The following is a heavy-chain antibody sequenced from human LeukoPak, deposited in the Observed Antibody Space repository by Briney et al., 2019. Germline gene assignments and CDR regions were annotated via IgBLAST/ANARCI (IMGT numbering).Heavy chain of an antibody. V-gene: IGHV6-1*01. CDR1: GDAVSSNSAA. D-gene: IGHD3-16*01. Sequence: SQTLSLTCAISGDAVSSNSAAWNWIRQSPSRGLEWLGRTYYRSKWYNDYAVSVKSRVSINPDTSKNQFSLQLNSVTPEDTAVYYCARETDYPYYYGMDVWGKGTTVTVSS. J-gene: IGHJ6*04. CDR2: TYYRSKWYN. CDR3: ARETDYPYYYGMDV.